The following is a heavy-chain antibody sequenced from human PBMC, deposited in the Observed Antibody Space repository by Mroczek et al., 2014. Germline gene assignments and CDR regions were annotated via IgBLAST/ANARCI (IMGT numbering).Heavy chain of an antibody. CDR3: ARVYGWGSTGDAFDI. V-gene: IGHV4-61*02. Sequence: QVQLQESGPGLVKPSQTLSLTCTVSGGSISSGSYYWSWIRQPAGKGLEWIGRIYTSGSTNYNPSLKSRVTMSVDTSKNQFSLKLSSVTAADTAVYYCARVYGWGSTGDAFDIWGQGTMVTVSS. CDR1: GGSISSGSYY. D-gene: IGHD4-17*01. J-gene: IGHJ3*02. CDR2: IYTSGST.